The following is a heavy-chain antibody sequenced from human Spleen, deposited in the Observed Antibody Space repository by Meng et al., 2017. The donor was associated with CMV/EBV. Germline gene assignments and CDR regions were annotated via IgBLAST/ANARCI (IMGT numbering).Heavy chain of an antibody. CDR2: IRSKAYGGTT. V-gene: IGHV3-49*04. CDR1: GFTVNSSY. Sequence: GGSLRLSCAASGFTVNSSYMSWVRQAPGKGLEWVGFIRSKAYGGTTEYAASVKGRFTISRDDSKSIAYLQMNSLKTEDTAVYYCTPGGWYYYWGQGTLVTVSS. D-gene: IGHD6-19*01. CDR3: TPGGWYYY. J-gene: IGHJ4*02.